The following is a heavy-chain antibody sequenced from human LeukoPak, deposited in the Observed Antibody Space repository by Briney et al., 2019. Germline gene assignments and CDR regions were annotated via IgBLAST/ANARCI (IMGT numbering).Heavy chain of an antibody. CDR2: ITWNGGTI. V-gene: IGHV3-9*01. CDR3: VKDRSSNWRYYFDD. J-gene: IGHJ4*02. CDR1: GFTFDDYA. Sequence: PGGSLRLSCAASGFTFDDYAMHWVRQVPGKGLEWVSGITWNGGTIVYADSVRGRFSISRDNAENSLYLQMDGLRAEDTALYYCVKDRSSNWRYYFDDWGQGTLVTVSS. D-gene: IGHD2-2*01.